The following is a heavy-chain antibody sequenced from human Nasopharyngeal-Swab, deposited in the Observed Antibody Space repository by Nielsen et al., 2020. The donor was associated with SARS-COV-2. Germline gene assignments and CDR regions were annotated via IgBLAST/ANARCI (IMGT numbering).Heavy chain of an antibody. CDR3: ARPTYDFWSGYYGAFDI. Sequence: SETLSLTCTVSGGSISSGGYYWSWIRQHPGKGLEWIGYIYYSGSTNYNPSLKSRVTISVDTSKNQFSLKLSSVTAADTAVYYCARPTYDFWSGYYGAFDIWGQGTMVTVSS. CDR2: IYYSGST. J-gene: IGHJ3*02. V-gene: IGHV4-61*08. D-gene: IGHD3-3*01. CDR1: GGSISSGGYY.